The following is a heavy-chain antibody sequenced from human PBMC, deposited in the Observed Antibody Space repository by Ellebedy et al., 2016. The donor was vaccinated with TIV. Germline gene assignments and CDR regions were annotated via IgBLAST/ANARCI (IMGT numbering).Heavy chain of an antibody. CDR3: TTLGMWNY. Sequence: PGGSLRLSCAASRFSFSNACMNWVRQAPGKGLEWVGRIKSKTDGGTAYYAAPVKGRFTISRDDSKKTLYLQMNSLKTEDAAVYYCTTLGMWNYWGQGTLGTVSS. V-gene: IGHV3-15*07. CDR2: IKSKTDGGTA. D-gene: IGHD3-16*01. CDR1: RFSFSNAC. J-gene: IGHJ4*02.